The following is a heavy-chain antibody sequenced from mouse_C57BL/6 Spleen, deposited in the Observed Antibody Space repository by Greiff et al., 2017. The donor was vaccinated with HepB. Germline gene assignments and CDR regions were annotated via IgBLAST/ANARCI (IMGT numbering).Heavy chain of an antibody. CDR1: GYTFTDYE. D-gene: IGHD2-5*01. J-gene: IGHJ3*01. CDR2: IDPETGGT. CDR3: TRKSNYVQVCFAY. Sequence: VQLQQSGAELVRPGASVTLSCKASGYTFTDYEMHWVKQTPVHGLEWIGAIDPETGGTAYNQKFKGKAILTADKSSSTAYMELRSLTSEDSAVYYCTRKSNYVQVCFAYWGQGTLVTVSA. V-gene: IGHV1-15*01.